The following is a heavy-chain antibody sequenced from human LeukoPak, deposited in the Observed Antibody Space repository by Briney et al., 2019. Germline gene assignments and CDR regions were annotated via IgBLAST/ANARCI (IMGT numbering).Heavy chain of an antibody. V-gene: IGHV1-18*01. D-gene: IGHD6-13*01. J-gene: IGHJ4*02. Sequence: GASVKVSCKASGYTFTSDGISWVRQAPGQGLEWMGWISAYNGNTNYAQKLQGRVTMTTDTSTSTAYMELRSLRSDDTAVYYCARVSSSWYKVGYFDYWGQGTLVTVSS. CDR2: ISAYNGNT. CDR1: GYTFTSDG. CDR3: ARVSSSWYKVGYFDY.